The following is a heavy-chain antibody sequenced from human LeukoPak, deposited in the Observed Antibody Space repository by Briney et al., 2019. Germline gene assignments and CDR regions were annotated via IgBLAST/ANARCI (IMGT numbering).Heavy chain of an antibody. J-gene: IGHJ3*02. V-gene: IGHV4-31*03. D-gene: IGHD6-13*01. CDR2: IYYSGST. Sequence: SETLSLTCTVSGGSISSGGYYWSWIRQHPGKGLEWIGYIYYSGSTYYNPSLKSRVTISVDTSKNQFSLKLSSVTAADTAVYYCARDSGSSWSGDAFDIWGQGTMVTVSS. CDR1: GGSISSGGYY. CDR3: ARDSGSSWSGDAFDI.